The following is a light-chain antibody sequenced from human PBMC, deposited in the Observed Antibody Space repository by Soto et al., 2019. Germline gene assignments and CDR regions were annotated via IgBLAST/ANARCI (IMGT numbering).Light chain of an antibody. CDR3: EAWDDSLNGFYV. J-gene: IGLJ1*01. Sequence: QSVLTQPPSASGTPGQRVTISCSGSSSNIGSNTVSWYQQLPGTAPKLLIYSNNRRPSGVPERFSGSNSGTSASLAISGLQSEDEADYYCEAWDDSLNGFYVFGTGTKVTVL. CDR1: SSNIGSNT. CDR2: SNN. V-gene: IGLV1-44*01.